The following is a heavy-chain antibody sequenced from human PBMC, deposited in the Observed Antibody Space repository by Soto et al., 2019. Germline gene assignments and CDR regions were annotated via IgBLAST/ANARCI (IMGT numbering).Heavy chain of an antibody. D-gene: IGHD1-26*01. V-gene: IGHV1-69*01. J-gene: IGHJ4*02. CDR2: ITPMFDRA. CDR3: ASQDGERGSYPFDY. CDR1: GATFSSYG. Sequence: QVQLVQSGAEVKKPGSSVKVSCKASGATFSSYGISWVRQAPGQGLEWMGGITPMFDRANYAQRFQGRVTITADESTSTIYMEVSSLRPEDTSVYYCASQDGERGSYPFDYWGQGTLVTVSS.